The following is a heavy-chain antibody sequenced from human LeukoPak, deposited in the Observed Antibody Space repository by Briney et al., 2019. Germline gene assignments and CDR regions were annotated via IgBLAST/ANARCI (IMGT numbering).Heavy chain of an antibody. J-gene: IGHJ4*02. D-gene: IGHD4-17*01. Sequence: GGSLRLSCAASGFTFSSYWMHWVRQAPGKGLVWVSRINSDGSSTTYADSVKGRFTISRDNSKNTLYLQMNSLRAEDTAVYYCAMTVTTGIFDYWGQGTLVTVSS. CDR1: GFTFSSYW. CDR3: AMTVTTGIFDY. CDR2: INSDGSST. V-gene: IGHV3-74*03.